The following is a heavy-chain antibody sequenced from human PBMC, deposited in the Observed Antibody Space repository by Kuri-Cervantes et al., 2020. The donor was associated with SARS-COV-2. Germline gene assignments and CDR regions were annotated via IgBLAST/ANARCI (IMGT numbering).Heavy chain of an antibody. CDR1: GFTFRSYE. CDR3: AGGDSGYIGY. V-gene: IGHV3-48*03. D-gene: IGHD3-22*01. Sequence: GESLKISCAASGFTFRSYEMHWVRQAPGKGLEWVSSISSSGTTINYADSVKGRFTISRDNTRNTVYLQMNSLRADDTAVYYCAGGDSGYIGYWGQGTLVTVSS. J-gene: IGHJ4*02. CDR2: ISSSGTTI.